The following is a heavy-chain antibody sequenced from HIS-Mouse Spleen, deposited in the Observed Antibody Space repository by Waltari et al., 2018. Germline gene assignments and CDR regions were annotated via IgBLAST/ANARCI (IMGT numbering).Heavy chain of an antibody. CDR3: AKAGTYDFWSGYHTLWYFDY. Sequence: GGLVQPGRSLRLSCAASGFTFDDYAMHWVRQAPGKGLEWVSGISWNSGSIGYADSVKGRFTISRDNAKNSLYLQMNSLRAEDTALYYCAKAGTYDFWSGYHTLWYFDYWGQGTLVTVSS. V-gene: IGHV3-9*01. CDR1: GFTFDDYA. CDR2: ISWNSGSI. D-gene: IGHD3-3*01. J-gene: IGHJ4*02.